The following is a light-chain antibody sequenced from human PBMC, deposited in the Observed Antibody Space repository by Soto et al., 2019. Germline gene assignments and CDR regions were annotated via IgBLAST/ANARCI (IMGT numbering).Light chain of an antibody. CDR3: HSCDRSLSHVL. CDR2: GNK. J-gene: IGLJ2*01. Sequence: QSVLTQPPSVSGAPGQRVTISCSGSSSNIGAGYDVHWYQQLPGTAPKLLIFGNKNRPSGVPDRFSGSKSGTSASLAITGLQAEDEADYYCHSCDRSLSHVLFGGGTKLTVL. V-gene: IGLV1-40*01. CDR1: SSNIGAGYD.